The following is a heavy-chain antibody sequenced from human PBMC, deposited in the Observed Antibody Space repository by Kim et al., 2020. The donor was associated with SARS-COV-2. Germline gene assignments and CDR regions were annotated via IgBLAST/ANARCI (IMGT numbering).Heavy chain of an antibody. D-gene: IGHD3-9*01. V-gene: IGHV1-18*01. Sequence: ASVKVSCKASGYTFTSYGISWVRQAPGQGLEWMGWISAYNGNTNYAQKLQGRVTMTTDTSTSTAYMELRSLRSDDTAVYYCASTSQDILTGYYGPGAFDIWGQGTMVTVSS. CDR3: ASTSQDILTGYYGPGAFDI. CDR1: GYTFTSYG. J-gene: IGHJ3*02. CDR2: ISAYNGNT.